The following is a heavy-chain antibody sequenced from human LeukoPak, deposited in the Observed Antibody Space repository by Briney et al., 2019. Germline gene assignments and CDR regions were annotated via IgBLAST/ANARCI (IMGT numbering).Heavy chain of an antibody. CDR3: ARDQKRGYSYGYWNYYYMDV. V-gene: IGHV3-11*01. Sequence: GGSLRLSCAASGFTFSDYYMSWIRQAPGKGLEWVSYISSSGSTIYYADSVKGRFTISRDNAKNSLYLQMNSLRAEDTAVYYCARDQKRGYSYGYWNYYYMDVWGKGTTVTISS. CDR1: GFTFSDYY. D-gene: IGHD5-18*01. CDR2: ISSSGSTI. J-gene: IGHJ6*03.